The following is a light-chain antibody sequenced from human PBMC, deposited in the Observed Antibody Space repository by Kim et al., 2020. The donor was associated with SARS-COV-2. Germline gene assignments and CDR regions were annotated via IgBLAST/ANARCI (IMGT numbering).Light chain of an antibody. J-gene: IGKJ1*01. CDR2: DAS. Sequence: GDRVTITCRASQSISIWLAWYQQKPGKAPNLLIYDASNLESGVPSRFSGSGSGTEFTLTISSLQPDDFATYYCQEYKSNSWTFGQGTKVAIK. V-gene: IGKV1-5*01. CDR3: QEYKSNSWT. CDR1: QSISIW.